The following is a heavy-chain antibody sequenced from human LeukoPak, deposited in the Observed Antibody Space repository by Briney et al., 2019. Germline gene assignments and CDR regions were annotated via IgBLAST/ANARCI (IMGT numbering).Heavy chain of an antibody. CDR1: GFTFSSYE. Sequence: GGSRGLSCAASGFTFSSYEMNWVRQAPGKGLEWVSYISSSGSTIYYADSVKGRFTISRDNAKNSLYLQMSSLRAEDTAVYYCAGGLWFGLNWGQGTLVTVSS. J-gene: IGHJ4*02. CDR2: ISSSGSTI. CDR3: AGGLWFGLN. D-gene: IGHD3-10*01. V-gene: IGHV3-48*03.